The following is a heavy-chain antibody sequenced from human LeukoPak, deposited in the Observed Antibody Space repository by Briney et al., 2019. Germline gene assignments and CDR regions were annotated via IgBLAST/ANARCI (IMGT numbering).Heavy chain of an antibody. CDR3: ATDPSGWYRTFDV. CDR2: FDPEDGET. Sequence: ASVKVSCKVSGYTLTELSMHWVRQAPGKGLEWMGGFDPEDGETIYAQKFQGRVTMTEDTSTDTAYMELSSLRSGDTAVYYCATDPSGWYRTFDVWGQGTMVTVSS. V-gene: IGHV1-24*01. CDR1: GYTLTELS. D-gene: IGHD6-19*01. J-gene: IGHJ3*01.